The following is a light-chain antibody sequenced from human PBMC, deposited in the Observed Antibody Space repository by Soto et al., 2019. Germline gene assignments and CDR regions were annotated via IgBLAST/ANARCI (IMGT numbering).Light chain of an antibody. CDR3: AAWDDSLDGHVV. Sequence: QSVLTQPPSASGTPGQKVTISCSGSNSNIGSNTVSWFQQLPASTPKLLLYNNIYRPPAVPDRFSGSKSGTSVSLAISGLQSEDEADYYCAAWDDSLDGHVVFGGGTQLTVL. J-gene: IGLJ7*01. CDR1: NSNIGSNT. CDR2: NNI. V-gene: IGLV1-44*01.